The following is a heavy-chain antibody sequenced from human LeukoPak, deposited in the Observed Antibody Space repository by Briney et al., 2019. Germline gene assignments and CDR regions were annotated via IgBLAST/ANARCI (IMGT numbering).Heavy chain of an antibody. Sequence: PGGSLRLSCAASGFTFSTYWMTWVRQAPGKGLEWVANIKQDGSEEYYVDFVKGRFTISRDNAKNSLYLQMNSLRAEDSAVYYCARDSTVTLSYGMDVWGQGTTVTVSS. J-gene: IGHJ6*02. CDR1: GFTFSTYW. D-gene: IGHD4-17*01. CDR2: IKQDGSEE. V-gene: IGHV3-7*03. CDR3: ARDSTVTLSYGMDV.